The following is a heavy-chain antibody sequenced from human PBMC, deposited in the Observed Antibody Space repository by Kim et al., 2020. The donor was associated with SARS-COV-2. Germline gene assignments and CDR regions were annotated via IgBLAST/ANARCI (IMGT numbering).Heavy chain of an antibody. D-gene: IGHD2-21*02. J-gene: IGHJ4*02. CDR3: ARDPPLGNIVVVTRPPPPADDY. V-gene: IGHV7-4-1*02. CDR1: GYTFTSYA. CDR2: INTNTGNP. Sequence: ASVKVSCKASGYTFTSYAMNWVRQAPGQGLEWMGWINTNTGNPTYAQGFTGRFVFSLDTSVSTAYLQISSLKAEDTAVYYCARDPPLGNIVVVTRPPPPADDYWGQGTLVTVSS.